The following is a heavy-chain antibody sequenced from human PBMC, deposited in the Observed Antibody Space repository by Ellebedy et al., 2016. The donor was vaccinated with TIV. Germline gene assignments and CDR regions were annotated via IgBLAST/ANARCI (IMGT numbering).Heavy chain of an antibody. CDR1: GFTFSSYA. Sequence: GESLKISCAASGFTFSSYAMSWVRQAPGKGLEWVSAISGSGGSTYYADSVKGRFTISRDNAKNSLYLQMNSLRAEDTAVYYCARDGPDTAMGYFDYWGQGTLVTVSS. CDR2: ISGSGGST. V-gene: IGHV3-23*01. CDR3: ARDGPDTAMGYFDY. D-gene: IGHD5-18*01. J-gene: IGHJ4*02.